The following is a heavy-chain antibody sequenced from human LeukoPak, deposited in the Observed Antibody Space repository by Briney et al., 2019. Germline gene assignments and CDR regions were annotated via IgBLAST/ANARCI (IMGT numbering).Heavy chain of an antibody. V-gene: IGHV3-23*01. Sequence: GGSLRLSCAASGFTFSSYAMSWVRQAPGKGLEWVSAISGSGGSTYYADSVKGRFTISRDNSKNTLYLQMNSLRAEDTAVYYCAKAYCTSTSCPGWFDPWGQGTLVTVSS. D-gene: IGHD2-2*01. CDR1: GFTFSSYA. CDR3: AKAYCTSTSCPGWFDP. J-gene: IGHJ5*02. CDR2: ISGSGGST.